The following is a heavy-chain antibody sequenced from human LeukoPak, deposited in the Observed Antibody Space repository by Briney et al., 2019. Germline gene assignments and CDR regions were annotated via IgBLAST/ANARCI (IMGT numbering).Heavy chain of an antibody. CDR2: ISAYNGNT. CDR3: ARGTYYYDSSGYYPIDY. J-gene: IGHJ4*02. Sequence: EASVKVSCKASGYTFTSYGISWVRQGPGQGLEWMGWISAYNGNTNYAQKLQGRVTMTTDTSTSTAYMELRSLRSDDTAVYYCARGTYYYDSSGYYPIDYWGQGTLVTVSS. CDR1: GYTFTSYG. V-gene: IGHV1-18*01. D-gene: IGHD3-22*01.